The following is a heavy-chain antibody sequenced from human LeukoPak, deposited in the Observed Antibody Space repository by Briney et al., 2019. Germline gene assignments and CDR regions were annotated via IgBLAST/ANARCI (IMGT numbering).Heavy chain of an antibody. CDR1: GGTISSGGYY. D-gene: IGHD2-15*01. CDR2: IYYSGST. Sequence: PSETLSLTCTVSGGTISSGGYYWSWLPQHPGTGREWIVYIYYSGSTYYNPSRKSRVTISVDTSKNQFSLKLSSVTAADTAVYYCAREVVVVAATRGGFDYWGQGTLVTVSS. J-gene: IGHJ4*02. V-gene: IGHV4-31*03. CDR3: AREVVVVAATRGGFDY.